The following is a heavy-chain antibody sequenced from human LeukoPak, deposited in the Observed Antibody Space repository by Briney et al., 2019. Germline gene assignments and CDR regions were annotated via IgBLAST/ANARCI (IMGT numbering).Heavy chain of an antibody. CDR1: GFIFSSYG. J-gene: IGHJ3*02. CDR3: ARRAAALDAFDI. CDR2: ISSRSSTI. Sequence: GGSLRLSCAASGFIFSSYGMNWVRQAPGKGLEWVSYISSRSSTIYYADSVKGRFTISRDNAKNTLYLQMNSLRAEDTAVYYCARRAAALDAFDIWGQGTMVTVSS. D-gene: IGHD6-13*01. V-gene: IGHV3-48*04.